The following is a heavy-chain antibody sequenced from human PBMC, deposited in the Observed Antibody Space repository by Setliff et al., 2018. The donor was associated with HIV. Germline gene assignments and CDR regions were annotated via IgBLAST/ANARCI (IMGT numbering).Heavy chain of an antibody. V-gene: IGHV3-73*01. CDR1: GFTFSGSP. CDR2: IKTEAEGYAT. D-gene: IGHD3-22*01. Sequence: PGGSLRLSCGASGFTFSGSPMHWVRQASGKGLEWVGRIKTEAEGYATAYAASVKGRFTISRDDSKNMAYLQMDSLTAEDTAVYYCTTPLYYYDTSTTWDHWGQGTLVTVSS. J-gene: IGHJ4*02. CDR3: TTPLYYYDTSTTWDH.